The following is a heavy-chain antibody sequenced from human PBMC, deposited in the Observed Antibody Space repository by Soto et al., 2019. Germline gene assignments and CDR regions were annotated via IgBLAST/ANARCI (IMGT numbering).Heavy chain of an antibody. D-gene: IGHD6-13*01. CDR2: IHYSGTT. CDR1: VGSMRNYF. Sequence: LXLTGTVSVGSMRNYFWTWIRQPPGKGLEWIGYIHYSGTTSFFPSYNPSLRSRVTISEDTSKNQFSLKLLSVTTADTAVYFCAAGEASSRNLAPYYLDFWGQGTLVTVSS. V-gene: IGHV4-59*01. J-gene: IGHJ4*02. CDR3: AAGEASSRNLAPYYLDF.